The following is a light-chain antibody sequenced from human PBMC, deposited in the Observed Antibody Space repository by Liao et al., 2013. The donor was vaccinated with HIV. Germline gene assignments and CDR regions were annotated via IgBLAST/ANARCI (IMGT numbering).Light chain of an antibody. CDR1: NIGRKS. CDR3: QVWDSSTDHRV. Sequence: SYELTQPPSVSVAPGKTARIPCGGDNIGRKSVHWYQQKPGQAPVLVISYDKDRPSGIPERFSGSNSGNTATLTITSVEAGDEADFYCQVWDSSTDHRVFGGGTKLTVL. CDR2: YDK. J-gene: IGLJ3*02. V-gene: IGLV3-21*04.